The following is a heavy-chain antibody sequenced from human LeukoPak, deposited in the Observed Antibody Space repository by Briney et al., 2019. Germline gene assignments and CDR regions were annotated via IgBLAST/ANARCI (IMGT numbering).Heavy chain of an antibody. CDR2: IKQDGSEK. D-gene: IGHD3-22*01. Sequence: GGSLRLYCAASGFTFSSYWMSWVRQAPGKGLEWVANIKQDGSEKYYVDSVKGRFTISRDNAKNSPYLQMNSLRAEDTAVYYCARTGRSNYYDSSGYYWGQGTLVTVSS. CDR1: GFTFSSYW. CDR3: ARTGRSNYYDSSGYY. J-gene: IGHJ4*02. V-gene: IGHV3-7*01.